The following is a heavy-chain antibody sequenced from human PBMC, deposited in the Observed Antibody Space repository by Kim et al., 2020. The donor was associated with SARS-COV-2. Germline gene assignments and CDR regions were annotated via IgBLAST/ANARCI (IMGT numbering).Heavy chain of an antibody. Sequence: GGSLRLSCAASGFTFSSYAMSWVRQAPGKGLEWVSVIYSGGSSTYYADSVKGRFTISRDNSKNTLYLQMNSLRAEDTAVYYCAKGLDDYGGNSGLYWGQGTLVTVSS. D-gene: IGHD4-17*01. J-gene: IGHJ4*02. CDR3: AKGLDDYGGNSGLY. CDR1: GFTFSSYA. V-gene: IGHV3-23*03. CDR2: IYSGGSST.